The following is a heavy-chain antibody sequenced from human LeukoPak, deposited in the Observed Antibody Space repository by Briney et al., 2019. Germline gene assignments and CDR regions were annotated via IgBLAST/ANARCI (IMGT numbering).Heavy chain of an antibody. J-gene: IGHJ4*02. CDR2: IYYSGST. Sequence: SETLSLTCTVSGGSISSYYWSWIRQPPGKGLEWIGYIYYSGSTNYNPSLKSRVTISVDTSKNQFSLKLSSVTAADTAVYYCARDRVGDSSGFGWGQGTLVTVSS. CDR1: GGSISSYY. V-gene: IGHV4-59*01. D-gene: IGHD3-22*01. CDR3: ARDRVGDSSGFG.